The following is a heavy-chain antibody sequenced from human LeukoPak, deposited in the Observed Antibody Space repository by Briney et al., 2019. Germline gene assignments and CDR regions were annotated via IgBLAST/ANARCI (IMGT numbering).Heavy chain of an antibody. D-gene: IGHD2-8*01. CDR3: ATSIVRTPHEYYFNY. Sequence: GESLKISCKTSGYSFTNYWIGWVRQMPGRGLEWMGTIYPGDSETTYSPSFQGQVTISADKSVSTAYLQWNSLKASDTAMFYCATSIVRTPHEYYFNYWGQGTLVTVSS. J-gene: IGHJ4*02. CDR2: IYPGDSET. CDR1: GYSFTNYW. V-gene: IGHV5-51*01.